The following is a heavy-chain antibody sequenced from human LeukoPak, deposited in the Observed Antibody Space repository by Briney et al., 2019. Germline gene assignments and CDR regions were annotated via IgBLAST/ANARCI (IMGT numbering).Heavy chain of an antibody. CDR3: AKAYHDSGCLIDY. J-gene: IGHJ4*02. CDR1: GITFSSHA. Sequence: GGSLRLSCAASGITFSSHAMTWVRQALGKGLEWVAAIRGNGATTDYADSVKGRFTISRDNSKSTLYLQMNSLRAEDTAVYYCAKAYHDSGCLIDYWGQGTLVTVSS. D-gene: IGHD6-19*01. V-gene: IGHV3-23*01. CDR2: IRGNGATT.